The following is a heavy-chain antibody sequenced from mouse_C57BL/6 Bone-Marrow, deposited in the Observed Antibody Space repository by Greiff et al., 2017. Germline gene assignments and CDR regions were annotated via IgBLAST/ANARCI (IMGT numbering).Heavy chain of an antibody. J-gene: IGHJ4*01. D-gene: IGHD2-2*01. V-gene: IGHV1-81*01. Sequence: VQLQQSGAELARPGASVKLSCKASGYTFTSYGISWVKQRTGQGLEWIGEIYPRSGNTYYNEKFKGKATLTADKSSSTAYMALRSLTSEDSAVYFCARGFYGYDWFAYWGQGTSVTVSS. CDR3: ARGFYGYDWFAY. CDR1: GYTFTSYG. CDR2: IYPRSGNT.